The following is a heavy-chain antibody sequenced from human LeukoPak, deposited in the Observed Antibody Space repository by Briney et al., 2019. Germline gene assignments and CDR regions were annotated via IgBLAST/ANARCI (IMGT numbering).Heavy chain of an antibody. V-gene: IGHV4-34*01. Sequence: SETLSLTCAVYGGSFCGLYSLCLRQPPGKGLEWIGEINYSGRTNYNPSLKSPVTISVDTSKNQFTLNVSSVTAADTAVYYCARGRGRIVRGSFYYSGQGTLVTVSS. D-gene: IGHD1-26*01. J-gene: IGHJ4*02. CDR1: GGSFCGLY. CDR3: ARGRGRIVRGSFYY. CDR2: INYSGRT.